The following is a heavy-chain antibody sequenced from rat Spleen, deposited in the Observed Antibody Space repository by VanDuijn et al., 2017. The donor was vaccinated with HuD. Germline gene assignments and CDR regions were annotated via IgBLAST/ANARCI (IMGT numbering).Heavy chain of an antibody. CDR2: IWGDGNT. V-gene: IGHV2-1*01. CDR1: GFSLTSNS. CDR3: TGYDGSHYHNPTWFSY. D-gene: IGHD1-12*03. Sequence: QVQLKESGPGLVQPSQTLSLTCTVSGFSLTSNSVQWVRQPPGKGLEWMGGIWGDGNTDFNSVFKSRLGISRDTSKSQVFLKLNSLQTEDTAIYFCTGYDGSHYHNPTWFSYWGQGTLVTVSS. J-gene: IGHJ3*01.